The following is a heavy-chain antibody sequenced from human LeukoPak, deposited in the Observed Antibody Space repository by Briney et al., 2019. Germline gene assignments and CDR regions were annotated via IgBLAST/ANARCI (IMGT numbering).Heavy chain of an antibody. Sequence: SQTLSLTCTVSGGSISSGGYHWNWIRQHPGKGLEWIGYIYYSGSTYYNPSLKSRVTISVDTSKNQFSLRLSSVTAADTAVYYCARERGGVIDYWGQGPLVTVSS. CDR2: IYYSGST. D-gene: IGHD3-16*01. J-gene: IGHJ4*02. CDR1: GGSISSGGYH. V-gene: IGHV4-31*03. CDR3: ARERGGVIDY.